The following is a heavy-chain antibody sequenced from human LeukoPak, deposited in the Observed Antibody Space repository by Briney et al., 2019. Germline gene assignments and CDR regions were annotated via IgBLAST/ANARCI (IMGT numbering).Heavy chain of an antibody. CDR1: GFTVSRNY. J-gene: IGHJ4*02. CDR3: ATYSSGRRGYYFDS. CDR2: SYSGSTT. Sequence: PGGSLRLSCAASGFTVSRNYMSWVRQAPGKGREGFAISYSGSTTYCADSVRGRFTISRDKSKNRLHLQMNSLRAEDTAVYYCATYSSGRRGYYFDSWGQGTLVTVSS. V-gene: IGHV3-66*01. D-gene: IGHD6-19*01.